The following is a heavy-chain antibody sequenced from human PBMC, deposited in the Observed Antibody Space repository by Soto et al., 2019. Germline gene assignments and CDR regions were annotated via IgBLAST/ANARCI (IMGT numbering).Heavy chain of an antibody. CDR1: GIIFSGSA. CDR2: ILSKAGNYAT. CDR3: IRGGSPYYYDY. J-gene: IGHJ4*02. Sequence: EVQLVESGGGLVQPGGSLKLSCAASGIIFSGSAVHWVRQASGKGLEWVGRILSKAGNYATAYPASMKGRFTISRDDSENTAFLQMYSLKTEDTAVYYCIRGGSPYYYDYWGQGTLVAVSS. V-gene: IGHV3-73*01.